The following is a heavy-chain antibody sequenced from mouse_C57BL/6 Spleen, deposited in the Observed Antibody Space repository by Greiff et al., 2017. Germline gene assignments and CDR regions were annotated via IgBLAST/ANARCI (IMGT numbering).Heavy chain of an antibody. CDR1: GFTFSSYG. CDR2: ISSGGSYT. CDR3: ARGYDYEGAMDY. J-gene: IGHJ4*01. D-gene: IGHD2-4*01. V-gene: IGHV5-6*01. Sequence: EVMLVESGGDLVKPGGSLKLSCAASGFTFSSYGMSWVRQTPDKRLEWVATISSGGSYTYYPDSVKGRFTISRDNAKNTLYLQMSSLKSEDTAMYYCARGYDYEGAMDYWGQGTSVTVSS.